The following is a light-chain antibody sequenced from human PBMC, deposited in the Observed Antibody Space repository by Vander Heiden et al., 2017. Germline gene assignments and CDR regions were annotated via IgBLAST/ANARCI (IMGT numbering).Light chain of an antibody. V-gene: IGKV2-28*01. CDR2: LGS. J-gene: IGKJ2*01. Sequence: DIVMHQSPLSLPVTPGEPASISCRSSQSLLHSNGYNDLDWYLQKPGQSPQLLIYLGSNRASGVPDRFSGSGSGTEFTLKISRVEAEDVGVYYCMQALQTPSTFGQGTKLEIK. CDR1: QSLLHSNGYND. CDR3: MQALQTPST.